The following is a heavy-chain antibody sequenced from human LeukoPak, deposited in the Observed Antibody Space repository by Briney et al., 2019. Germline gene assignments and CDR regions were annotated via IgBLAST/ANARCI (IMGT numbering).Heavy chain of an antibody. CDR1: GFTFSSYD. CDR2: IGTAGDT. J-gene: IGHJ3*02. D-gene: IGHD1-1*01. V-gene: IGHV3-13*01. CDR3: ARETRLRAFDI. Sequence: GGSLRLSCAASGFTFSSYDMHWVRQATGKGLEWVSAIGTAGDTYYPGSVKGRFTISRENAKNSLYLQMNSLRAGDTAVYYCARETRLRAFDIWGQGTMVTVSS.